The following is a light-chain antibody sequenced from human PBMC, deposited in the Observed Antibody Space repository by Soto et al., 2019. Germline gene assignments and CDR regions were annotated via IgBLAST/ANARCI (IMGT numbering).Light chain of an antibody. J-gene: IGKJ4*01. CDR3: QKNNNFHRT. Sequence: EIVMTQSPATLSVSPGEGATLSCRASQSVSSKLVWYQHKPGQAPRLLIYGASTRATDIPARFSGSGSGTEFTLTISSLPSEDYAVYYCQKNNNFHRTFGGGTKVEIK. CDR1: QSVSSK. V-gene: IGKV3-15*01. CDR2: GAS.